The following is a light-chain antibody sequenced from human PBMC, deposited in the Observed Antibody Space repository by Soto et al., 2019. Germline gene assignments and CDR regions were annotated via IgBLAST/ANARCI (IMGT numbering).Light chain of an antibody. CDR3: RQYDNSPIT. J-gene: IGKJ5*01. CDR2: GAS. V-gene: IGKV3-20*01. CDR1: QSVSSSY. Sequence: TQSPSTLSASVGDRVTITCRASQSVSSSYLAWYQQKPGQAPRLLIYGASSRATGIPDRFSGSGSGTDFTLTISRLEPEDFAVYYCRQYDNSPITFGQGTRLEIK.